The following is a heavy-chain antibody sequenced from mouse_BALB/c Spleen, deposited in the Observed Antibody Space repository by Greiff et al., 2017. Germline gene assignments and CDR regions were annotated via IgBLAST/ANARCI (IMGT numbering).Heavy chain of an antibody. CDR2: ISSGSSTI. D-gene: IGHD1-1*01. V-gene: IGHV5-17*02. Sequence: DVHLVESGGGLVQPGGSRKLSCAASGFTFSSFGMHWVRQAPEKGLEWVAYISSGSSTIYYADTVKGRFTISRDNPKNTLFLQMTSLRSEDTAMYYCARSNYYGHYYAMDYWGQGTSVTVSS. J-gene: IGHJ4*01. CDR3: ARSNYYGHYYAMDY. CDR1: GFTFSSFG.